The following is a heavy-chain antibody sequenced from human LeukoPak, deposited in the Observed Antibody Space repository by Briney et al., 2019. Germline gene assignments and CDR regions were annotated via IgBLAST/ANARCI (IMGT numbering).Heavy chain of an antibody. Sequence: GGSLRLSCAVSGFTFSDYYMGWIRQAPGKGLEWVSYISSSGSTTYYPDSVKGRFTISRENAKNSLYLQMNSLRPEDTAVYYCAGAFDIWGQGTMVTVSS. CDR3: AGAFDI. CDR1: GFTFSDYY. CDR2: ISSSGSTT. V-gene: IGHV3-11*01. J-gene: IGHJ3*02.